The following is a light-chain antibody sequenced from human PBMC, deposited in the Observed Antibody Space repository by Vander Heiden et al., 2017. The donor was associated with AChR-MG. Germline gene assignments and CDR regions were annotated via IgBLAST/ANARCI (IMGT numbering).Light chain of an antibody. CDR1: QRITSY. J-gene: IGKJ1*01. Sequence: DIQMTQSPSSLSASVGDRVIITCRASQRITSYLNWSQQKPGKAPKLLIYGALSLESGVPSRFTGGGFGTDFTLSISNLQPEDFATYYCQQSYSTPWTFGQGTRVEIK. CDR3: QQSYSTPWT. CDR2: GAL. V-gene: IGKV1-39*01.